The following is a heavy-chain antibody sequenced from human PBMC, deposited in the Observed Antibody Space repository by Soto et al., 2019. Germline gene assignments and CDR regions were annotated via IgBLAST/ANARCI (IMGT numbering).Heavy chain of an antibody. CDR3: AKHKERIPYFDY. J-gene: IGHJ4*02. V-gene: IGHV3-23*01. D-gene: IGHD2-2*02. CDR2: ISDSGDYT. CDR1: GFTFGSYG. Sequence: EVQLLESGGGLVQPGGSLRLSCAASGFTFGSYGMSWVRQAPGKGLERVSGISDSGDYTFYADSVKGRFTISRDNSKNMLYLQMDSLRAEDTAVYYCAKHKERIPYFDYWGQGTLVTVSS.